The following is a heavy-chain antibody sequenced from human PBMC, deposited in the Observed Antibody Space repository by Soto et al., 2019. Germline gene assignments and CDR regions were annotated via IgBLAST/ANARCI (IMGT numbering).Heavy chain of an antibody. V-gene: IGHV1-18*01. CDR2: ISVYNGNT. CDR3: ASTQGSGYCSSASCRNGMDV. J-gene: IGHJ6*02. CDR1: GYTFSSYG. Sequence: QVQLVQSGAEVKKPGASVKVSCKASGYTFSSYGVTWVRQAPGQGLEWMGWISVYNGNTNYAQNLQGRVTMTTDTSTKTAYIDLRSLRFDDTAVYYCASTQGSGYCSSASCRNGMDVWGQGTTVTVSS. D-gene: IGHD2-2*01.